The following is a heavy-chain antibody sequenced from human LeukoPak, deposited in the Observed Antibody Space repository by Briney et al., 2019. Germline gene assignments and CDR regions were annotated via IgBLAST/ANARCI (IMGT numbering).Heavy chain of an antibody. V-gene: IGHV3-74*01. D-gene: IGHD7-27*01. CDR1: GLTFSDYW. Sequence: GGSLRLSCAASGLTFSDYWIPWVRQAPGKGLVWVSRVDRYGSDTNYADSVKGRFTISRDNAKNTLYLQMDSLRPEDTAVYYCATGEGRYFDYWGQGTLVTVSS. CDR3: ATGEGRYFDY. CDR2: VDRYGSDT. J-gene: IGHJ4*02.